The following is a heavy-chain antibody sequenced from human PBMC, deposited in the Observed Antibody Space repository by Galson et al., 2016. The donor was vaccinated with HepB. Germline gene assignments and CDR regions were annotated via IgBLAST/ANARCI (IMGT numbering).Heavy chain of an antibody. D-gene: IGHD5-12*01. J-gene: IGHJ4*02. CDR3: ARDPGGYGFIDS. CDR1: GYSFTSYW. V-gene: IGHV5-51*01. Sequence: QSGAEVKKAGESLKISCKGSGYSFTSYWIAWVRQMPGKGLEWMGIIYPGDSDVRYSPSLQGQVTISVDKSINPAYLQWSSLKASDTAMYYCARDPGGYGFIDSWGQGTLVTVSS. CDR2: IYPGDSDV.